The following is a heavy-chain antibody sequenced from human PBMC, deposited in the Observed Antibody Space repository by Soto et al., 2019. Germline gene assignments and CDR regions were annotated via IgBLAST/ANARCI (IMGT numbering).Heavy chain of an antibody. CDR1: GDPITSYF. D-gene: IGHD3-10*01. CDR2: VFPGGPT. J-gene: IGHJ4*02. Sequence: SETLSLTCTVSGDPITSYFWTWLRQPAGKGLEWIGHVFPGGPTSHNSSLKSRVSMSIDTSKNQFSLTLTSVTAADTAVYYCARTLSGFTYGSRQFYFDYWGQGTLVTVSS. V-gene: IGHV4-4*07. CDR3: ARTLSGFTYGSRQFYFDY.